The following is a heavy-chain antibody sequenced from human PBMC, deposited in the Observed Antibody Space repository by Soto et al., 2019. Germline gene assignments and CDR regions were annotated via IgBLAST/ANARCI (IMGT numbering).Heavy chain of an antibody. Sequence: SVKVSCKASGGTSSSYRINWVRQAPGQGLEWVGGIVPIYRTADYAQKFQGRVTITADESARTAYMELRSLKSQDTAVYYCARDSGAKLSSSWGQGTLVTVSS. CDR2: IVPIYRTA. CDR3: ARDSGAKLSSS. V-gene: IGHV1-69*13. CDR1: GGTSSSYR. J-gene: IGHJ4*02. D-gene: IGHD6-13*01.